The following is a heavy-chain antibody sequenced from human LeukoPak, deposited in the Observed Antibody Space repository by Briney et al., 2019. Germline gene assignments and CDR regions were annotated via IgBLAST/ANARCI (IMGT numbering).Heavy chain of an antibody. J-gene: IGHJ4*02. D-gene: IGHD2-2*01. CDR3: ALSPGYCSSTSCYAFDY. CDR1: GFTFSSYW. Sequence: GGSLRLSCVVSGFTFSSYWMSWVRQAPGKGLEWVANIKQDGSEKYYVDSVKGRFTMSRDNAKNSLYLQMDSLRAEDTAVYYCALSPGYCSSTSCYAFDYWGQGTLVTVSS. CDR2: IKQDGSEK. V-gene: IGHV3-7*01.